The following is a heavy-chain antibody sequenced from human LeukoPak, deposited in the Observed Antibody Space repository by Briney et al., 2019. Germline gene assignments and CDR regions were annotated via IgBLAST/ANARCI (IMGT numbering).Heavy chain of an antibody. CDR3: ARGWYYDYVWGSYRYPDAFDI. J-gene: IGHJ3*02. CDR1: GGSISSYY. V-gene: IGHV4-4*07. Sequence: SETLSLTCTVSGGSISSYYWSWIRQPAGKGLEWIGRIYTSGSTNYNPSLKSRVTMSVDTSKNQFSLKLSSVTAADTAVYYCARGWYYDYVWGSYRYPDAFDIWGQGTMVTVSS. D-gene: IGHD3-16*02. CDR2: IYTSGST.